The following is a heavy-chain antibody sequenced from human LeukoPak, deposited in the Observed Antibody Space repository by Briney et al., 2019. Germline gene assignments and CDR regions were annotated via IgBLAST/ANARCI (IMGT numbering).Heavy chain of an antibody. CDR1: GFTFSDYY. CDR3: ARDGEGTYYYDSSGYFLDY. D-gene: IGHD3-22*01. CDR2: ISSSSSYI. Sequence: PGGSLRLSCAASGFTFSDYYMNWVRQAPGKGLEWVSSISSSSSYIYYADSVKGRFTISRGNAKNSLYLQMNSLRAEDTAVYYCARDGEGTYYYDSSGYFLDYWGQGTLVTVSS. J-gene: IGHJ4*02. V-gene: IGHV3-21*01.